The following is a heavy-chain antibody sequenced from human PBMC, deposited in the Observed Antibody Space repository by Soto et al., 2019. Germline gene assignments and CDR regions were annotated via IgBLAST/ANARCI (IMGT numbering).Heavy chain of an antibody. D-gene: IGHD2-15*01. CDR2: ISNDGTNK. V-gene: IGHV3-30-3*01. CDR3: AREPEDIISRIDY. Sequence: GGSLRLSCAASGFTFSSYVFHWVRQAPGKGLHWVAVISNDGTNKYYADSVKGRFTISRDNSKNTLYLQMDSLRTEDTAVYYCAREPEDIISRIDYWGQGTVVTVSS. CDR1: GFTFSSYV. J-gene: IGHJ4*02.